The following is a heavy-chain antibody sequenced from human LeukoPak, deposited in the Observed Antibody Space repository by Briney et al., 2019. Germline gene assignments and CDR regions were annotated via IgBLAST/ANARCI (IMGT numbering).Heavy chain of an antibody. Sequence: PGGTLGLSCAAYGFTFSLYGMSWVRQPPGKGLEWVSGISGNGSKTFYTRSVRGRFTISRDNSRNTVFLHLDSLRAEDTASYYCARFGDYGEYWGQGTLVTVSS. J-gene: IGHJ4*02. V-gene: IGHV3-23*01. CDR3: ARFGDYGEY. CDR2: ISGNGSKT. CDR1: GFTFSLYG. D-gene: IGHD4-17*01.